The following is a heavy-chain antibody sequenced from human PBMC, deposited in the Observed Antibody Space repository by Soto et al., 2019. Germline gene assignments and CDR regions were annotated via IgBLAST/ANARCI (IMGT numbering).Heavy chain of an antibody. J-gene: IGHJ4*02. V-gene: IGHV3-23*01. CDR2: IGGSSCTS. D-gene: IGHD2-21*01. CDR1: AFTFNNYA. Sequence: GGSLRLSCAASAFTFNNYAMSWVRQAPGMGLEWVSGIGGSSCTSYYADSVKGRFTISRDNSNNPLYLQLNSLRAEDTAVYYCGRNRDSESSGDVYDYWGQGTLVTVSS. CDR3: GRNRDSESSGDVYDY.